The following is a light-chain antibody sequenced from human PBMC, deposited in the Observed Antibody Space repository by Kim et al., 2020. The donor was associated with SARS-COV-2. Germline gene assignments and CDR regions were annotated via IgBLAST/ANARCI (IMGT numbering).Light chain of an antibody. V-gene: IGLV3-21*04. CDR1: NIGSKS. J-gene: IGLJ3*02. Sequence: SYELTQPPSVSVAPGQTARITCGGNNIGSKSVHWYQHKPGQAPVLVIYYDSDRPLEIPERFSGSNSGNTATLTISRVEAGDGADYYCQVWDSTSDHPVFG. CDR3: QVWDSTSDHPV. CDR2: YDS.